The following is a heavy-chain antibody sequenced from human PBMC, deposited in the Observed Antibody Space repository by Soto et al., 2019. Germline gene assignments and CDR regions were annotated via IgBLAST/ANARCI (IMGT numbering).Heavy chain of an antibody. J-gene: IGHJ6*02. CDR1: GFTSSSYG. V-gene: IGHV3-30*18. D-gene: IGHD2-15*01. CDR3: AKDGGRYCSGGSCPSYGMDV. Sequence: QVQLVESGGGVVQPGRSLRLSCAASGFTSSSYGMHWVRQAPGKGLEWVAVISYDGSNKYYADSVKGRFTISRDNSKNTLYLQMNSLRAEDTAVYYCAKDGGRYCSGGSCPSYGMDVWGQGTTVTVSS. CDR2: ISYDGSNK.